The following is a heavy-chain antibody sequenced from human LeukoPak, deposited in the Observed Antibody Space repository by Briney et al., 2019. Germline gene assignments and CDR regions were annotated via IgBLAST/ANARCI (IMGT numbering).Heavy chain of an antibody. D-gene: IGHD1/OR15-1a*01. CDR1: GITIRSSG. CDR2: ISASDGNT. V-gene: IGHV3-23*01. Sequence: GGSLRLSCAASGITIRSSGMSWVRQAPGKGLEWVSGISASDGNTYYADSVQGRFTISRDSSENTLYLQMNSLRAGDTAIYYCTKDEGWEHHYWGQGTLVAVSS. CDR3: TKDEGWEHHY. J-gene: IGHJ4*02.